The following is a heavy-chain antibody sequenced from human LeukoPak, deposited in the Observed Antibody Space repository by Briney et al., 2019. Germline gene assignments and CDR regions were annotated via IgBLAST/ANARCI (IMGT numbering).Heavy chain of an antibody. D-gene: IGHD6-6*01. CDR3: ASDSSSSVDY. CDR1: GFTSSSYA. J-gene: IGHJ4*02. CDR2: ISYDGSNK. Sequence: PGGSLRLSCAASGFTSSSYAMSWVRQAPGKGLEWVVVISYDGSNKYYADSVKGRFTISRDNAKNSLYLQMNSLRAEDTAVYYCASDSSSSVDYWGQGTLVTVSS. V-gene: IGHV3-30*03.